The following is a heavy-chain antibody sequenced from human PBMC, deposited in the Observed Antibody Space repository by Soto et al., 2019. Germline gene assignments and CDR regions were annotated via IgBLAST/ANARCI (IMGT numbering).Heavy chain of an antibody. Sequence: GASVKVSCKASGYTFTGYYMHWVRQAPGQGLEWMGWINPNSGGTNYAQKFQGWVTMTRDTSISTAYMELSRLRSDDTAVYYCARGQLSYDYVWGSYRNYYYYYGMDVWGQGTTVTVSS. CDR1: GYTFTGYY. V-gene: IGHV1-2*04. J-gene: IGHJ6*02. CDR3: ARGQLSYDYVWGSYRNYYYYYGMDV. D-gene: IGHD3-16*02. CDR2: INPNSGGT.